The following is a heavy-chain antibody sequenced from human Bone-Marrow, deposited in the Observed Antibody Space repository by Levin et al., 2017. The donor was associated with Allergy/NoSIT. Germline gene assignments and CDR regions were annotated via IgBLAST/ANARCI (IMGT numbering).Heavy chain of an antibody. D-gene: IGHD6-13*01. CDR1: GFSFSTYA. CDR2: ISSSGGST. V-gene: IGHV3-64*01. Sequence: PGGSLRLSCVTSGFSFSTYAMHWVRQAPGKGLEYVSAISSSGGSTYYANSVKGRFTISRDNSKNTLYLQMGSLSAEDMAVYFGARARGPADSSSWYGYWGQGTLVTVSS. J-gene: IGHJ4*02. CDR3: ARARGPADSSSWYGY.